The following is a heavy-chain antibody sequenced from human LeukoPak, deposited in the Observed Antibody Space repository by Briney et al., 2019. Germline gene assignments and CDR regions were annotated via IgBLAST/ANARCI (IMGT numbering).Heavy chain of an antibody. CDR1: GYTLTELS. D-gene: IGHD1-1*01. V-gene: IGHV1-2*06. J-gene: IGHJ6*02. CDR2: INPNSGGT. CDR3: ARTPGTTGTRHYYYGMDV. Sequence: ASVKVSCKVSGYTLTELSMHWVRQAPGKGLEWMGRINPNSGGTNYAQKFQGRVTMTRDTSISTAYMELSRLRSDDTAVYYCARTPGTTGTRHYYYGMDVWGQGTTVTVSS.